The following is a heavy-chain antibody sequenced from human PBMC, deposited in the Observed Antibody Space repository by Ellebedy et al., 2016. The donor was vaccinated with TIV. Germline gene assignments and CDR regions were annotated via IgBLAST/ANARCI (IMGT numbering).Heavy chain of an antibody. CDR1: DGSISTGDFY. J-gene: IGHJ4*02. Sequence: SETLSLTCSVSDGSISTGDFYWSWIRQSPGKGLEWIGYIYHSGNTYYSPSLGGRVTMSLDRSKNQFSLKLYSVTATDTAVYFCARGLTVFGVIYFDTWGQGTLVTVSS. CDR2: IYHSGNT. D-gene: IGHD3-3*01. CDR3: ARGLTVFGVIYFDT. V-gene: IGHV4-30-4*01.